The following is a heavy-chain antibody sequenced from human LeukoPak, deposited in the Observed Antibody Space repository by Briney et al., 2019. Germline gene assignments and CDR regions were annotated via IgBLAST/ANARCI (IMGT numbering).Heavy chain of an antibody. CDR3: ARIFRSGWYYFDY. Sequence: SETLSLTCTVSGGSISGYSWSWIRQPPGKGLEWIAYICYSGSTNYNPSLRSRVTMSVDTSKNQFSLKLSSVTAADTAVYYCARIFRSGWYYFDYWGQGTLVTVSS. CDR2: ICYSGST. CDR1: GGSISGYS. J-gene: IGHJ4*02. D-gene: IGHD6-19*01. V-gene: IGHV4-59*01.